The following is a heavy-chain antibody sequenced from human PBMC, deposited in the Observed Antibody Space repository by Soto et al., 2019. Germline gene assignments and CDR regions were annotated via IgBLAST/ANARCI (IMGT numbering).Heavy chain of an antibody. V-gene: IGHV3-23*01. CDR2: ISGGGGST. Sequence: GWSLRLSCAASGFTFSSYAMSWVRQAPGKGLEWGSAISGGGGSTYYADSVKGRFTISRDNSKNALYLQMNSLRAEDTAVYYCAKIYGGIFDYRGQGTLVTVPX. CDR3: AKIYGGIFDY. J-gene: IGHJ4*02. D-gene: IGHD4-17*01. CDR1: GFTFSSYA.